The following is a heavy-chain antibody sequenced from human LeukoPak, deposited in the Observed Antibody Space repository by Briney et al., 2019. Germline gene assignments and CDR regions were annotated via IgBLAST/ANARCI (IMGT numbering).Heavy chain of an antibody. CDR1: GFTFSNAW. V-gene: IGHV3-21*04. J-gene: IGHJ4*02. D-gene: IGHD3-10*01. CDR2: ISTSSSYI. Sequence: NPGGSLRLFCAASGFTFSNAWMSWVRQAPGKGLEWVSSISTSSSYIYYADSVKGRFTISRDNAKNSLYLQMNSLRAEDTALYYCAKDAAVRGVIHHPEHLDYWGQGTLVTVSS. CDR3: AKDAAVRGVIHHPEHLDY.